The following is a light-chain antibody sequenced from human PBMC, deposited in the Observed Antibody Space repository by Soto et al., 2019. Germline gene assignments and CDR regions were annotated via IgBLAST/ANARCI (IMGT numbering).Light chain of an antibody. CDR1: QSVSSY. CDR2: DAS. CDR3: QQRSNWPSWT. V-gene: IGKV3-11*01. J-gene: IGKJ1*01. Sequence: EIVLTQSPATLSLSPGERATLPCRASQSVSSYLAWYQQKPGQAPRLLIYDASNRATGIPARFSGSGSGTDFTLTISSLEPEDFAVYYCQQRSNWPSWTFGQGTRWIS.